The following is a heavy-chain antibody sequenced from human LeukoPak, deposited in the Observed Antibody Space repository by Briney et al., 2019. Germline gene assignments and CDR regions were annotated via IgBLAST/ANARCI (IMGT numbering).Heavy chain of an antibody. J-gene: IGHJ5*02. V-gene: IGHV1-24*01. CDR1: GYTLTELS. CDR3: ARDRHRIAAAGNWFDP. D-gene: IGHD6-13*01. Sequence: ASVKVSCKVSGYTLTELSMHWVRQAPGKGLEWMGGFDPEDGETIYAQRFQGRVTMTEDTSTDTAYMELSSLRSEDTAVYYCARDRHRIAAAGNWFDPWGQGTLVTVSS. CDR2: FDPEDGET.